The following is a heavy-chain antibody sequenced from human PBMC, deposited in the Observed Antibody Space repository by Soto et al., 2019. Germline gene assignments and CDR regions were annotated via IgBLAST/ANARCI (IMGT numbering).Heavy chain of an antibody. V-gene: IGHV3-23*01. D-gene: IGHD6-6*01. CDR1: GLMFNTYA. Sequence: VGSLRLSCEASGLMFNTYAMTWVRQAPGKGLEWVATITSTGGGTYYADSVKGRFTISRDNSNNRLYLQMYSLRAEDTAVYFCANRPRYYNMDVWGQGTTVTVSS. CDR3: ANRPRYYNMDV. J-gene: IGHJ6*02. CDR2: ITSTGGGT.